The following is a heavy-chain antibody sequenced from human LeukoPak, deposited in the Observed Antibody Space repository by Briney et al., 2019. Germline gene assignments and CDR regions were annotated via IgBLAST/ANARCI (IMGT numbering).Heavy chain of an antibody. CDR2: ISSSSSYI. D-gene: IGHD6-6*01. J-gene: IGHJ4*02. V-gene: IGHV3-21*01. CDR1: GFTFSDYY. CDR3: ARDLPPGEQLLQLGPDY. Sequence: PGGSLRLSCAASGFTFSDYYMNWVRQAPGKGLEWVSSISSSSSYIYYADSVKGRFTISRDNAKNSLYLQMNSLRAEDTAVYYCARDLPPGEQLLQLGPDYWGQGTLVTVSS.